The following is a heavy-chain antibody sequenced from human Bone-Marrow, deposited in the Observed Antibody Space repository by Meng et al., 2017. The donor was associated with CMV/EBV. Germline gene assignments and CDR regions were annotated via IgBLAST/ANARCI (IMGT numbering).Heavy chain of an antibody. CDR2: MNPNSGNT. J-gene: IGHJ4*02. D-gene: IGHD3-10*01. Sequence: ASVKVSCKASGYTFTGYYMHWVRQATGQGLEWMGWMNPNSGNTGYAQKFQGRVTMTRNTSISTAYMELSSLRSDDTAVYYCARDVALLWFGELLSGFDYWGQGTLVTVSS. CDR3: ARDVALLWFGELLSGFDY. CDR1: GYTFTGYY. V-gene: IGHV1-8*02.